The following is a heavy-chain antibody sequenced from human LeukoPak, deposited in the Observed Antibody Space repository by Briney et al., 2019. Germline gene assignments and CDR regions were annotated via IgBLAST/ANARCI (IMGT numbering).Heavy chain of an antibody. V-gene: IGHV4-4*07. CDR1: GGSISSYY. J-gene: IGHJ4*02. D-gene: IGHD3-22*01. CDR3: ARTRDYYDSSGLSG. Sequence: SETLSLTCTVSGGSISSYYWSWIRQPAGKGLEWIGRIYTSGSTNYNPSLKSRVTISVDTSKNQFSLKLSSVTAADTAVYYCARTRDYYDSSGLSGWGQGTLVTVSS. CDR2: IYTSGST.